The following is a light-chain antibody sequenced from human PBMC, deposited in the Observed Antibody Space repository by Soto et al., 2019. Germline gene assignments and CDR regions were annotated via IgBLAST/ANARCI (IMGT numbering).Light chain of an antibody. CDR1: QSISRH. CDR2: AAS. Sequence: DIQMTQSPSSLSASVGDRVTITCRASQSISRHLNWYQQKPGKAPKLLIYAASSLKSGVPSRFSGSGSGTDFTLTIGSLQPEDFATYYCQHSYRTFGQGTKVEIK. J-gene: IGKJ1*01. V-gene: IGKV1-39*01. CDR3: QHSYRT.